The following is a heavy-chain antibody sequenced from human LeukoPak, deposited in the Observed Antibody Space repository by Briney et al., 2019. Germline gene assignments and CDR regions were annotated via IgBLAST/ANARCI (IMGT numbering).Heavy chain of an antibody. CDR2: ISMTGGST. J-gene: IGHJ5*02. Sequence: PGGSLRLSCATSGFIFSSYGVSWVRQAPGRGLEWVSSISMTGGSTYYADSVRGRFTISRDNSKNTLYLQMNSLRAEDTAVYFCAKGCEWFDPWGQGTLVTVSS. D-gene: IGHD2-8*01. V-gene: IGHV3-23*01. CDR1: GFIFSSYG. CDR3: AKGCEWFDP.